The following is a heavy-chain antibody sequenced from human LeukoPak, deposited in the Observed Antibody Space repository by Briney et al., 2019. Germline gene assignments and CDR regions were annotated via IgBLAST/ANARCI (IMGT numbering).Heavy chain of an antibody. CDR1: GGPISSSSYY. V-gene: IGHV4-39*01. J-gene: IGHJ4*02. CDR2: IYYSGST. Sequence: PSETLSLTCTVSGGPISSSSYYWGWIRQPPGKGLEWIGSIYYSGSTYYNPSLKSRVTISVDTSKNQFSLKLSSVTAADTAVYYCARLALIGWYVDYWGQGTLVTVSS. CDR3: ARLALIGWYVDY. D-gene: IGHD6-19*01.